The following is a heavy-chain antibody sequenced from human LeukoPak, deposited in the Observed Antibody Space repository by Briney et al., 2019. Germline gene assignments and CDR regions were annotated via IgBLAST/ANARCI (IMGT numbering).Heavy chain of an antibody. Sequence: GGSLRLSCAASGFTFSSYWISWVRQAPGKGLEWVANIKQDGSEKYYVDSVKGRFTISRDNAKNSLYLQMNSLRAEDTAVYYCARDLVVGDAFDIWGQGTMVTVSS. D-gene: IGHD2-15*01. V-gene: IGHV3-7*01. J-gene: IGHJ3*02. CDR3: ARDLVVGDAFDI. CDR2: IKQDGSEK. CDR1: GFTFSSYW.